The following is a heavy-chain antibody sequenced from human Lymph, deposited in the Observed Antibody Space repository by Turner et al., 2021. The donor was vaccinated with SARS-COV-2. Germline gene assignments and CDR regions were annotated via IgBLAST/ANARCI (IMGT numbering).Heavy chain of an antibody. J-gene: IGHJ4*02. V-gene: IGHV3-53*01. D-gene: IGHD4-17*01. CDR2: IDSGGST. CDR1: EFPVSSNY. Sequence: EVQLVDSGGGLIQPVGSLRLSCAASEFPVSSNYVRWVRQAPGKGLEWVSSIDSGGSTFYADSVKGRFTISRDNSKNTLYLQMNSLRAEDTAVYYCARLLPYGDYFDYWGQGTLVTVSS. CDR3: ARLLPYGDYFDY.